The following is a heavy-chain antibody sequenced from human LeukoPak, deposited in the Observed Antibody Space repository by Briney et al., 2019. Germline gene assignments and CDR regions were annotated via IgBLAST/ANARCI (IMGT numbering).Heavy chain of an antibody. CDR2: VIPIFGTA. J-gene: IGHJ5*02. D-gene: IGHD3-3*02. CDR3: ARVASSIPQRNWFDP. V-gene: IGHV1-69*13. CDR1: GGTFSSYA. Sequence: SVKVSCKASGGTFSSYAISWVRQAPGQGLEWMGGVIPIFGTANYAQKFQGRVTITADESTSTAYMELSSLRSEDTAVYYCARVASSIPQRNWFDPWGQGTLVTASS.